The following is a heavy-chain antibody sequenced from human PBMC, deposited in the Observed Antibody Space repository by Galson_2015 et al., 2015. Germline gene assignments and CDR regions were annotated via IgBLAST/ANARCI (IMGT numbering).Heavy chain of an antibody. V-gene: IGHV1-58*01. D-gene: IGHD3-16*01. Sequence: QSGAEVKKPGESLKISCKASGLTFSTSAVQWVRQARGQRPEWIGWIVVDSGKTNYAQRFRERVSITRDMSTSTAYMELTSLRFEDTAVYYCAADNLAVGAWGQGTLVTVSS. J-gene: IGHJ5*02. CDR2: IVVDSGKT. CDR1: GLTFSTSA. CDR3: AADNLAVGA.